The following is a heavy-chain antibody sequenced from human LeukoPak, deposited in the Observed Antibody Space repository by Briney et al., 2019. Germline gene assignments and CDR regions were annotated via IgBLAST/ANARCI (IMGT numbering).Heavy chain of an antibody. V-gene: IGHV3-48*01. CDR3: ARDHSNWEGVDY. J-gene: IGHJ4*02. D-gene: IGHD1-1*01. CDR2: ISTSSGTI. Sequence: PGGSLRLSCAASGFTLSSYSMNWVRQAPGKGLEWVSYISTSSGTIYYADSLKGRFTISRDNAKNSLYLQMNSLRAEDTAVYYCARDHSNWEGVDYWGQGTLVIVSS. CDR1: GFTLSSYS.